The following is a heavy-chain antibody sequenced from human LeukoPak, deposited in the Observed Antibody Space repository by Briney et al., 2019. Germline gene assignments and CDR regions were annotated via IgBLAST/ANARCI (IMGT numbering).Heavy chain of an antibody. V-gene: IGHV1-46*01. CDR2: INPSGGST. CDR1: GYTFTSYY. CDR3: ARGGAYCGGDCYSGSLDYYYYYMDV. Sequence: ASVKVSCKASGYTFTSYYMHWVRQAPGQGLEWMGIINPSGGSTSYAQKFQGRVTMTRDTSTSTVYMELSSLRSEDTAVYYCARGGAYCGGDCYSGSLDYYYYYMDVWGKGTTVTISS. D-gene: IGHD2-21*02. J-gene: IGHJ6*03.